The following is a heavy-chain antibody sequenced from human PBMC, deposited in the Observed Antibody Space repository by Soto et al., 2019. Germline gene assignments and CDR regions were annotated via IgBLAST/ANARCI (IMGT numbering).Heavy chain of an antibody. J-gene: IGHJ6*02. V-gene: IGHV3-66*01. CDR3: ARDRGGHYGMDV. D-gene: IGHD3-16*01. CDR2: IYSGGNT. Sequence: GGSLRLSCAASGFTVSSNYMNWVRQAPGKGLEWVSVIYSGGNTYYADSVRGRFTISRDNSKNTLYLQMNSLRAEDTAAYYCARDRGGHYGMDVWGQGTTVTVSS. CDR1: GFTVSSNY.